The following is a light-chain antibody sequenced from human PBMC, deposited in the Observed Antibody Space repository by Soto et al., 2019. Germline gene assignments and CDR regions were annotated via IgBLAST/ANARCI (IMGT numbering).Light chain of an antibody. J-gene: IGKJ1*01. CDR1: QSISSW. CDR2: KAS. CDR3: QQYNSYSTWT. Sequence: DIQMTQSPSTLSASVGDTVTITCRASQSISSWLAWYQQKLGKAPKLLIYKASSLESGVPSRFSGSGSGTEFTLTISSLQPDDFATYYCQQYNSYSTWTFGQGTKVDIK. V-gene: IGKV1-5*03.